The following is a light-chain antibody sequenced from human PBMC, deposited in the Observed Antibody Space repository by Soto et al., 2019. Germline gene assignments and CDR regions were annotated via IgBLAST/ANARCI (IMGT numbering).Light chain of an antibody. J-gene: IGKJ4*01. Sequence: DIQMTQSPSTLSAFVGDRVTIACRASQSISSWLAWYQQKPGQAPKLLIYKASILQSGVPSRFSGSGSATEFTLTISSLQPEDFAAYYCQQYETFPLTFGGGTKVEIK. CDR3: QQYETFPLT. CDR1: QSISSW. CDR2: KAS. V-gene: IGKV1-5*03.